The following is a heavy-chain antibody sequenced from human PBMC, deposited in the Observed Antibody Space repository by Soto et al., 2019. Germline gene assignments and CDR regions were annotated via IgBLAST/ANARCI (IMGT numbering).Heavy chain of an antibody. CDR1: GFTFSSYA. Sequence: EVQLLESGGGLVQPGGSLRLSCAASGFTFSSYAMSWVRQAPGKGLEWVSAISGSGGSTYYADSVKGRFTISRDNSKNTLYLRMNSLRAEDTAVYYCAKGYYGDYNYFDYWGQGTLVTVSS. V-gene: IGHV3-23*01. J-gene: IGHJ4*02. D-gene: IGHD4-17*01. CDR3: AKGYYGDYNYFDY. CDR2: ISGSGGST.